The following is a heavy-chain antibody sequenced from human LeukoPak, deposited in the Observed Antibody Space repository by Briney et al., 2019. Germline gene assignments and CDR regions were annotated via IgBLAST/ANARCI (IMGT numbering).Heavy chain of an antibody. J-gene: IGHJ4*02. Sequence: ASVKVSCKASGYTFTSYGISWVRQAPGQGLEWMGWISTYNGNTDYAQKLQGRVTMTTDTSTSTAYMELRSLRSDDTAVYYCARDIPDNSGWYRFDYWGQGTLVTVSS. CDR3: ARDIPDNSGWYRFDY. D-gene: IGHD6-19*01. CDR2: ISTYNGNT. CDR1: GYTFTSYG. V-gene: IGHV1-18*01.